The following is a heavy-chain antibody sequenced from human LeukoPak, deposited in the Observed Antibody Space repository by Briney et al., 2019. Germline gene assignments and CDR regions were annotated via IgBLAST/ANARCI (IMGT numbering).Heavy chain of an antibody. Sequence: GESPKISTNGSGYSFTSYWISRVRQMPGKGLEWMGIIYPGDSQTRYSPSLQGHVTISADTSNSTASLQWSRVDASDTAMYYCARRRYYYESSGYHFDCWGRGRLVSVSS. J-gene: IGHJ4*01. CDR1: GYSFTSYW. CDR3: ARRRYYYESSGYHFDC. D-gene: IGHD3-22*01. V-gene: IGHV5-51*01. CDR2: IYPGDSQT.